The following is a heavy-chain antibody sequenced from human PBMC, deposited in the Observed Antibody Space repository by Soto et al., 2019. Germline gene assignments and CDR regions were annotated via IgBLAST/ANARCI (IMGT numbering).Heavy chain of an antibody. J-gene: IGHJ4*02. CDR2: ISGSGNRT. CDR1: GFTFKYYA. D-gene: IGHD6-13*01. Sequence: EVQLLESGGGLAQPGGSLRLFCAASGFTFKYYAMTWVRQAPGKGLEWVSGISGSGNRTYYVDSVKGRFTISRDNSNNTRYLQMASLKPENTAVYYGPKLNRPTAAGYFDYWAREFWSASPQ. CDR3: PKLNRPTAAGYFDY. V-gene: IGHV3-23*01.